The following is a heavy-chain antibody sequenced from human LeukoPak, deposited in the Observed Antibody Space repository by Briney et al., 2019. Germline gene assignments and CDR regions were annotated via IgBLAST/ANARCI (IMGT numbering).Heavy chain of an antibody. V-gene: IGHV3-23*01. CDR1: GFTFSSYA. CDR2: ISGSGGIT. J-gene: IGHJ6*03. CDR3: AKNSTTMGGTPYYYYSMDV. D-gene: IGHD5-18*01. Sequence: GGSLRLSCAASGFTFSSYAMTWVRQAPGKGLEWVSAISGSGGITYYADSVKGRFTISRDNSKNTLYLQMNSLRAEDTAVYYCAKNSTTMGGTPYYYYSMDVWGKGTTVTVSS.